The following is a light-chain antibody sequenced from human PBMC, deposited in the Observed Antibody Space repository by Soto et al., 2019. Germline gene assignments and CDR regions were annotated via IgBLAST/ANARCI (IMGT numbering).Light chain of an antibody. CDR3: QHYESYSPLT. J-gene: IGKJ4*01. V-gene: IGKV1-39*01. CDR2: AAS. Sequence: IQRTQSPSSLSASPGYSVTITFRASQITTSDLNWYPQKPGKAPKLLIYAASNLQSGVPSRFSGSGSGTDFTLTISSLQPEDFATYYCQHYESYSPLTFGGGTKVDIK. CDR1: QITTSD.